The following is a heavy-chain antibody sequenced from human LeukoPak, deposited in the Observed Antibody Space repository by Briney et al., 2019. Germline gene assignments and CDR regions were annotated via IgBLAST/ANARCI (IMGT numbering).Heavy chain of an antibody. J-gene: IGHJ3*01. V-gene: IGHV5-51*01. CDR2: IYPGDSST. CDR3: ARPRVPGPLDAFDL. Sequence: GDSLKISCKGSGYIFTNYWIGWVRQMPGKGLEWMGIIYPGDSSTRYSPSFQGQVTISADKSISTAYLQWSSLKASDTAIYYCARPRVPGPLDAFDLWGQGTMVTVSS. D-gene: IGHD1-1*01. CDR1: GYIFTNYW.